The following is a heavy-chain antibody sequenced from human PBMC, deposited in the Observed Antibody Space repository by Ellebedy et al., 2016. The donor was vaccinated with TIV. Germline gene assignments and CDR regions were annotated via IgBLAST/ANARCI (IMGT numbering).Heavy chain of an antibody. D-gene: IGHD2-15*01. CDR2: INHSGST. Sequence: SQTLSLTCAVYGGSFDVYYWSWIRQPPGKGLEWIGEINHSGSTNYNPSLKSRVTISVDTSKNQFSLKLNSVTAADTAVYYCARGRCSGGGCFYDSWFDPWGRGTLVTVSS. CDR1: GGSFDVYY. J-gene: IGHJ5*02. V-gene: IGHV4-34*01. CDR3: ARGRCSGGGCFYDSWFDP.